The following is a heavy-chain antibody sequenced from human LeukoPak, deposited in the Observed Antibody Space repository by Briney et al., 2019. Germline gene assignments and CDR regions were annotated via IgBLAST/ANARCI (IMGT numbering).Heavy chain of an antibody. J-gene: IGHJ4*02. CDR3: GGDGNRGFPADK. CDR2: IRYDGSNK. Sequence: SGGSLRLSCAASGFTFSIYGMHWVRQAPGKGLEWVAFIRYDGSNKFYADSVKGRFTISRDNSKNTVYLQMNSLRAEDTAVYYCGGDGNRGFPADKWGQGTLVTVSS. V-gene: IGHV3-30*02. CDR1: GFTFSIYG. D-gene: IGHD3-10*01.